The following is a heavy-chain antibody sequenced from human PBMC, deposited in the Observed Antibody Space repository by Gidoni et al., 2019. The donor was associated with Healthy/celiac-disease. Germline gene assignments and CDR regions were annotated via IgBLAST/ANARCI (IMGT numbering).Heavy chain of an antibody. Sequence: EVQLVESGGGLVQPGGSLRLSCAASGFTFSSYSMNWVRQAPGKGLEWVSYISSSSSTIYYADSVKGRFTISRDNAKNSLYLQMNSLRDEDTAVYYCARDRPLWFGELLTYFDYWGQGTLVTVSS. CDR1: GFTFSSYS. V-gene: IGHV3-48*02. CDR2: ISSSSSTI. D-gene: IGHD3-10*01. CDR3: ARDRPLWFGELLTYFDY. J-gene: IGHJ4*02.